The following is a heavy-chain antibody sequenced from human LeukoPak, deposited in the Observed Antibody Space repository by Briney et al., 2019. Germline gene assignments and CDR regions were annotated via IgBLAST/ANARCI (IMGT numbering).Heavy chain of an antibody. V-gene: IGHV1-3*01. Sequence: ASVKVSCKASGYTFTSYAMHGVRQAPGQRLEWMGWINAGNGNTKYSQKFQGRVTITRDTSASTAYMELSSLRSEDTAVYYCARSIAAAGLFTYDYWGQGTLVTVSS. CDR1: GYTFTSYA. CDR3: ARSIAAAGLFTYDY. J-gene: IGHJ4*02. CDR2: INAGNGNT. D-gene: IGHD6-13*01.